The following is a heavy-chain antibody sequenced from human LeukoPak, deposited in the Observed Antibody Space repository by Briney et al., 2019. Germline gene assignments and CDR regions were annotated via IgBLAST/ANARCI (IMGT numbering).Heavy chain of an antibody. CDR2: ISAHNGNT. Sequence: ASVKVSCKASGYTFTSYGISWVRQAPGQGLEWMGWISAHNGNTNYAQKLQGRVTMTTDTSTSTAYMELRSLRSDDTAVYYCARGIAARQLGWYFDLWGRGTLVTVSS. J-gene: IGHJ2*01. D-gene: IGHD6-6*01. CDR1: GYTFTSYG. V-gene: IGHV1-18*01. CDR3: ARGIAARQLGWYFDL.